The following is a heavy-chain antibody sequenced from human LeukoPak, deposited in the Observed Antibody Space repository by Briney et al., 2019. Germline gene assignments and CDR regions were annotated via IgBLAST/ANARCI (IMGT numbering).Heavy chain of an antibody. J-gene: IGHJ4*02. D-gene: IGHD2-21*02. CDR2: ISSESTNI. V-gene: IGHV3-21*01. Sequence: GGSLRLSCAASGFNFNIYGMNWGRQAPGKGLEWVSSISSESTNIYYTDSVKGRFTIARDNAKNSPSLQMNSLIPEDTAVYYCSRDGSGSGDVWGQGTLVTVSS. CDR3: SRDGSGSGDV. CDR1: GFNFNIYG.